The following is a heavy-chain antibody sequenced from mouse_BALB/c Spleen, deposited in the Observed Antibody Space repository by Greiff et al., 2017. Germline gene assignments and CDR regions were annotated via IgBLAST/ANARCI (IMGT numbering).Heavy chain of an antibody. CDR1: GFTFSSYT. V-gene: IGHV5-6-4*01. J-gene: IGHJ3*01. CDR3: TTLPHYYGSSYMFAY. CDR2: ISSGGSYT. D-gene: IGHD1-1*01. Sequence: EVKLMESGGGLVKPGGSLKLSCAASGFTFSSYTMSWVRQTPEKRLEWVATISSGGSYTYYPDSVKGRFTISRDNAKNTLYLQMSSLKSEDTAMYYCTTLPHYYGSSYMFAYWGQGTLVTVSA.